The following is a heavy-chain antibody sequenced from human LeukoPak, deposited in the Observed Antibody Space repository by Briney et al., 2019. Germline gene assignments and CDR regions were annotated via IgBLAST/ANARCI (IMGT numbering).Heavy chain of an antibody. D-gene: IGHD3-10*01. V-gene: IGHV4-30-4*01. CDR1: GGSISSGDYY. Sequence: SETLSLTCTVSGGSISSGDYYWRWIRQPPGKGLEWIGYIYYSGSTYYNPSLKSRVTISVDTSNNQFSLKLSSVTAADTAVYYCARDGFGESNAFDIWGQGTMVTVSS. J-gene: IGHJ3*02. CDR2: IYYSGST. CDR3: ARDGFGESNAFDI.